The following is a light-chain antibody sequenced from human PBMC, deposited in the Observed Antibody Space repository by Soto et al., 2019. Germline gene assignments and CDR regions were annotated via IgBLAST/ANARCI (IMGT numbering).Light chain of an antibody. CDR2: NVS. CDR1: SSDVGGHNS. V-gene: IGLV2-14*01. CDR3: TSYTSSSTYV. J-gene: IGLJ1*01. Sequence: QSALTQPASVSGSPGQSITISCTGTSSDVGGHNSVSWYQQHPGKAPKLMIYNVSNRPSGVSNRFSGSKSGNTASLTISGLLAEDEADYYCTSYTSSSTYVFGAGTKLTVI.